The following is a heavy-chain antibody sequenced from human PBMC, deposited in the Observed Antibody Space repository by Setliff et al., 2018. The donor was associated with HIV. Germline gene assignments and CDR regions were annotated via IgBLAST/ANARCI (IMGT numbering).Heavy chain of an antibody. V-gene: IGHV1-69*13. Sequence: SVKVSCKASGGTFSSYDISWVRQAPGQGLEWMGRIIPVFGETNYAQKFQGRVTITADEFTSTAYMELSSLRSEDTAVYYCAGGGRVVPAATGSNAYDIWGQGTKVTVSS. D-gene: IGHD2-2*01. CDR3: AGGGRVVPAATGSNAYDI. J-gene: IGHJ3*02. CDR2: IIPVFGET. CDR1: GGTFSSYD.